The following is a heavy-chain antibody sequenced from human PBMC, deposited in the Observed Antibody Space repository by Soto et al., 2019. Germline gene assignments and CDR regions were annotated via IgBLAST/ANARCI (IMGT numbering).Heavy chain of an antibody. Sequence: EVQLVEAGGGLVQPGGSLRLSCAASVFTFSDHYMDLVRLAPGRGLEGGGRVRNKANSYATEYAASVKGRFTISRDDSKNSLYLQMNSLETEDTAVYFCARYSGNYYQPFDYWGQGTLVTVSS. CDR3: ARYSGNYYQPFDY. CDR2: VRNKANSYAT. D-gene: IGHD3-10*01. V-gene: IGHV3-72*01. J-gene: IGHJ4*02. CDR1: VFTFSDHY.